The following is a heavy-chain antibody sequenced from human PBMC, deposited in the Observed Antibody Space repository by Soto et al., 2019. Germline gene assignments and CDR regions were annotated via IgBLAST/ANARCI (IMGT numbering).Heavy chain of an antibody. Sequence: QVQLVQSGAEVKKPGASVKVSCTGSGYTFRSYDIHWVRQAAGQGLEWMGWVNPNTGNTVYAHKVQGRVTMTRDMSKSSAYMELNSLTSADMAISYSARAYGAGSFYFWCQGTLVSFSS. CDR2: VNPNTGNT. J-gene: IGHJ4*02. V-gene: IGHV1-8*01. D-gene: IGHD3-10*01. CDR1: GYTFRSYD. CDR3: ARAYGAGSFYF.